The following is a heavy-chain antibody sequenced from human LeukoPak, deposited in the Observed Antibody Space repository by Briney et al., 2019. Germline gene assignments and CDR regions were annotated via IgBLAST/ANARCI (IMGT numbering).Heavy chain of an antibody. CDR3: ARDPARDILTGQYFDY. D-gene: IGHD3-9*01. CDR2: ISYDGSNK. Sequence: GGSLRLSCAASGFTFSSYAMHWVRQAPGKGLEWVAVISYDGSNKYYADSVKGRFTISRDNSKNTLYLQMNSLRAEDTAGYYCARDPARDILTGQYFDYWGQGTLVTVSS. V-gene: IGHV3-30*04. J-gene: IGHJ4*02. CDR1: GFTFSSYA.